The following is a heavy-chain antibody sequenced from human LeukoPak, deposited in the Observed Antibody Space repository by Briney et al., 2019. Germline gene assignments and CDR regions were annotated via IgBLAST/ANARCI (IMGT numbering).Heavy chain of an antibody. CDR3: ARAGNIRFDY. CDR2: FSGSGGST. D-gene: IGHD1-14*01. CDR1: VFTLSSYA. V-gene: IGHV3-23*01. J-gene: IGHJ4*02. Sequence: GGSLRLSCAPSVFTLSSYATSCVRHAPGKRLEWGSGFSGSGGSTYYADSVKGRYTISRDNPKNTLYLQMNSLRAEDTPVYYCARAGNIRFDYWGQGTLVTVSS.